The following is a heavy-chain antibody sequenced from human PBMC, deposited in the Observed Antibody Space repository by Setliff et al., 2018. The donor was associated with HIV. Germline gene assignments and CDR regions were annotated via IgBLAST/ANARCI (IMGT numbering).Heavy chain of an antibody. Sequence: GGSLRLSCAASGFTFSNYAMSWVRQAPGKGLEWVSGIRDSGGSTDYAGSVKGRFTISRDNSKNTLYFQMNSLRAEDTAVYYCAKSKAARMVRGGSFEIWGQGTMVTVSS. CDR3: AKSKAARMVRGGSFEI. CDR1: GFTFSNYA. J-gene: IGHJ3*02. CDR2: IRDSGGST. V-gene: IGHV3-23*01. D-gene: IGHD3-10*01.